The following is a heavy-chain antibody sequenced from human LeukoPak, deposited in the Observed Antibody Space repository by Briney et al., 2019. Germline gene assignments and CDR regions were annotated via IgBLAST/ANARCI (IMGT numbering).Heavy chain of an antibody. J-gene: IGHJ6*02. V-gene: IGHV3-21*01. Sequence: GGSLRLSCAASGFTFSSYWMSWVRQAPGKGLEWVSSISSGSSYIYYADSVKGRFTISRDNAKNSLYLQMNSLRAEDTAVYYCAREGYCSGGSCSPGDYYYYYGMDVWGQGTTVTVSS. CDR2: ISSGSSYI. CDR1: GFTFSSYW. D-gene: IGHD2-15*01. CDR3: AREGYCSGGSCSPGDYYYYYGMDV.